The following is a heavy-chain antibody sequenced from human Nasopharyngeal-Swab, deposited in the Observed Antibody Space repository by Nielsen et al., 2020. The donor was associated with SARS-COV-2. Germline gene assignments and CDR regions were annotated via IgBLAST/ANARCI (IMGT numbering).Heavy chain of an antibody. CDR3: ARAVGQQWLVRRNYFDY. D-gene: IGHD6-19*01. CDR1: GYTFTSYG. CDR2: ISAYNGNT. V-gene: IGHV1-18*01. Sequence: GESLKISCKASGYTFTSYGISWVRQAPGQGLEWMGWISAYNGNTNYAQKLQGRVTMTTDTSTSTAYMELRSLRSDDTAVYYCARAVGQQWLVRRNYFDYWGQGTLVTVSS. J-gene: IGHJ4*02.